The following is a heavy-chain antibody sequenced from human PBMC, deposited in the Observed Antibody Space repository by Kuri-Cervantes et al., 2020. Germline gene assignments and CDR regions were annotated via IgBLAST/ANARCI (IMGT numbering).Heavy chain of an antibody. CDR2: IRSKPYGGAI. Sequence: GGSLRLSCAASGFTVSSNYMSWVRQAPGKGLEWVGFIRSKPYGGAIEYAASVKGRFTISRDDSKSIAYLQMNSLKTEDTAVYYCTRGLTLDDYWGQGTLVTVSS. V-gene: IGHV3-49*04. D-gene: IGHD1-14*01. J-gene: IGHJ4*02. CDR1: GFTVSSNY. CDR3: TRGLTLDDY.